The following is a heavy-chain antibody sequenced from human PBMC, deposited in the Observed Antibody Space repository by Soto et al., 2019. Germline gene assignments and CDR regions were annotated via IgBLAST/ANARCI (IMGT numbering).Heavy chain of an antibody. V-gene: IGHV1-18*01. CDR1: GYTFTSYG. D-gene: IGHD1-20*01. CDR3: ARCEPEYNWNSQGAFDI. CDR2: ISAYNGNT. Sequence: ASVKVSGKASGYTFTSYGISWVRQAPGQGLEWMGWISAYNGNTNYAQKLQGRVTMTTDTSTSTAYMELRSLRSDDTAVYYCARCEPEYNWNSQGAFDIWGQGTMVTVSS. J-gene: IGHJ3*02.